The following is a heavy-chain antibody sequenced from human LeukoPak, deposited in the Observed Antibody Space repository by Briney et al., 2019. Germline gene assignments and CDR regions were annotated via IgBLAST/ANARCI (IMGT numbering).Heavy chain of an antibody. CDR1: GFTFSTYC. J-gene: IGHJ4*02. CDR3: ARCLIGAVFDF. Sequence: GGSLRLSCAASGFTFSTYCMHWVRQAPGKGLECVSRITSDGSSTCYADSVRGRFTISRDNAKNTLYLQLKSLRGVQTDVYLWARCLIGAVFDFWGQGTLVTVSP. D-gene: IGHD6-13*01. V-gene: IGHV3-74*01. CDR2: ITSDGSST.